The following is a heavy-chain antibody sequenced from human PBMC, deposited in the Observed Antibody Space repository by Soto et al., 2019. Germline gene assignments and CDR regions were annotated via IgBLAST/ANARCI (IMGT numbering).Heavy chain of an antibody. Sequence: VRLQQWGAGLLKPSATLSLTCGISGGSFNTHYWSWLRPPPGRGLEWLGDINHSGSTNYNTPFKSRVTISVDTSKNQSSLQLTSVTAADTAVYYCARVPTRHFYYYTDMDVWGQGTAVTVSS. V-gene: IGHV4-34*01. CDR3: ARVPTRHFYYYTDMDV. J-gene: IGHJ6*02. CDR2: INHSGST. CDR1: GGSFNTHY. D-gene: IGHD3-3*01.